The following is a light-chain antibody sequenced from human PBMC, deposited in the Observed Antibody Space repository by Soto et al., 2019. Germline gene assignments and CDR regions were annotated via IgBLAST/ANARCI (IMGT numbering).Light chain of an antibody. CDR2: KAS. Sequence: DIQMTQSPSTLPASVGDRVTVTCRASQSIRSWLAWYQEKQGKAPKXLIYKASLLETGVPSRFSGSGSGTEFTITISSLQTDDFGTYYCQQYNSHPWTFGQGTKVDIK. CDR3: QQYNSHPWT. CDR1: QSIRSW. J-gene: IGKJ1*01. V-gene: IGKV1-5*03.